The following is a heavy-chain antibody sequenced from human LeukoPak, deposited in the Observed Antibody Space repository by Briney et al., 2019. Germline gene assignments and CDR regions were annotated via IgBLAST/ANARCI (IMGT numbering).Heavy chain of an antibody. Sequence: ASVKVSCKASVYSFTDYYMHWVRQAPGQGLEWMGWINPNSGGTSYAQKFQGRVTMTRDTSISTAYVELSGLRSDDTAVYYCARSLPVFVTSSTHFDYWGQGTPITVSS. CDR1: VYSFTDYY. CDR3: ARSLPVFVTSSTHFDY. V-gene: IGHV1-2*02. D-gene: IGHD3-16*02. CDR2: INPNSGGT. J-gene: IGHJ4*02.